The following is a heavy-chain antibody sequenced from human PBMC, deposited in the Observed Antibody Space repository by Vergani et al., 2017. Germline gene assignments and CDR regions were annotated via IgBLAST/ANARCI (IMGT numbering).Heavy chain of an antibody. V-gene: IGHV3-13*05. CDR2: IGTAGDP. J-gene: IGHJ2*01. CDR3: ARDGPGGNYDAPRSGWYFDL. Sequence: VQLVQSGAEVKKPGASVKVSCKASGYTFTSYDMHWVRQATGKGLEWVSAIGTAGDPYYPGSVKGRFTISRENAKNSLYLQMNSLRAGDTAVYYCARDGPGGNYDAPRSGWYFDLWGRGTLVTVSS. CDR1: GYTFTSYD. D-gene: IGHD3-3*01.